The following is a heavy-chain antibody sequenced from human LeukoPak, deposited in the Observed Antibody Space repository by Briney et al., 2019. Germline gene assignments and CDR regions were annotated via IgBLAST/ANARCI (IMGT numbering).Heavy chain of an antibody. CDR3: ARAGIYGGGKSYAFDV. CDR1: GFTFSSYT. V-gene: IGHV3-21*01. J-gene: IGHJ3*01. D-gene: IGHD4-23*01. Sequence: GGSLRLSCAASGFTFSSYTITWVRQAPGKGLEWVSSISNDAFYIHYADSVQGRFTISRDNARNSLYLHMNSLRVGDTAVYYCARAGIYGGGKSYAFDVWGQGTTVIVSS. CDR2: ISNDAFYI.